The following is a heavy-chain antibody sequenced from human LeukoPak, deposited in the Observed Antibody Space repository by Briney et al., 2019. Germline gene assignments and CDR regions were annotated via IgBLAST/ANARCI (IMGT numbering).Heavy chain of an antibody. CDR2: ISYSGST. Sequence: SETLSLTCTVSGGSISGYYWSWIRQPPGKGLECIGQISYSGSTNYNPSLKSRLTMSVDKSKNQFSLKLSSVTAADTAVYFCARDYDGSGPIDYWGQGTLVTVSS. CDR1: GGSISGYY. V-gene: IGHV4-59*01. CDR3: ARDYDGSGPIDY. D-gene: IGHD3-22*01. J-gene: IGHJ4*02.